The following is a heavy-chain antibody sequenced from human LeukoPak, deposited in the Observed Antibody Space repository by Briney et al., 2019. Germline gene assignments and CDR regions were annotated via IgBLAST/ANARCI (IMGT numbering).Heavy chain of an antibody. V-gene: IGHV4-34*01. D-gene: IGHD3-9*01. CDR1: GGSFSGYY. J-gene: IGHJ4*02. CDR2: INHSGST. CDR3: ARARIGGYFDWLSRFLDY. Sequence: SETLSLTCAVYGGSFSGYYWSWIRQPPGKGLEWIGEINHSGSTNYNPSLKSRVTISVDTSKNQFSLKLSSVTVADTAVYYCARARIGGYFDWLSRFLDYWGQGTLVTVSS.